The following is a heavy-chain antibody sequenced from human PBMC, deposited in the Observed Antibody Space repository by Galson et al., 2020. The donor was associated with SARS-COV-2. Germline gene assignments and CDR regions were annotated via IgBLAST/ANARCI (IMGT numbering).Heavy chain of an antibody. V-gene: IGHV3-23*01. CDR2: ISPGGDSA. CDR3: AKDYDVLTGPI. J-gene: IGHJ4*02. Sequence: GGSLRLSCAASGFTFNTYAMRWVRQAPGKGLEWVSAISPGGDSAHYADSVKGRFTISRDNSRNTLFLQMNSLRAEDTAVYYCAKDYDVLTGPIWGQGTLVTVAS. D-gene: IGHD3-9*01. CDR1: GFTFNTYA.